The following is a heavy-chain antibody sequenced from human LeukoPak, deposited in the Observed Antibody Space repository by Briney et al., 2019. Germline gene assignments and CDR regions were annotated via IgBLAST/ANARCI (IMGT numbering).Heavy chain of an antibody. D-gene: IGHD3-9*01. CDR2: IYSGGSS. CDR1: GFTVSNNY. V-gene: IGHV3-66*01. J-gene: IGHJ4*02. CDR3: ARAALRYFDWSPFDY. Sequence: PGGSLRLSCAASGFTVSNNYMSWVRQAPGKGLEWVSVIYSGGSSYYADSVKGRFTISRDNSKNTLYLQMNSLRAEDTAVYYCARAALRYFDWSPFDYWGQGTLVTVSS.